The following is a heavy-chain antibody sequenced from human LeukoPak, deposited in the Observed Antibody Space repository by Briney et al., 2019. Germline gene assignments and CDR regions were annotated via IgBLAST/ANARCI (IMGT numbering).Heavy chain of an antibody. CDR3: ARRLRRDGYNCGY. V-gene: IGHV4-34*01. Sequence: SETLSLTCAVYGGSFSGYYWSWIRQPPGKGLEWIGEINHSGSTNYNPSLKSRVTISVDTSKNQFSLKLSSVTAADTAVYYCARRLRRDGYNCGYWGQGTLVTVSS. CDR2: INHSGST. CDR1: GGSFSGYY. J-gene: IGHJ4*02. D-gene: IGHD5-24*01.